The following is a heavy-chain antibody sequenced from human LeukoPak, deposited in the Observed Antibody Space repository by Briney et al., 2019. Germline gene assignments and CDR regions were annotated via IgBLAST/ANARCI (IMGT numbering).Heavy chain of an antibody. CDR2: FIPVFGPA. J-gene: IGHJ4*02. CDR1: GGTFSNYA. V-gene: IGHV1-69*13. D-gene: IGHD6-13*01. CDR3: ARGDQLVDYFDY. Sequence: ASVKVSCKASGGTFSNYAVSWVRQAPGQGLEWMGGFIPVFGPANYAQKFQGRVTITADESTSTAYMELSSLRSEDTAVYYCARGDQLVDYFDYWGQGTLVTVSS.